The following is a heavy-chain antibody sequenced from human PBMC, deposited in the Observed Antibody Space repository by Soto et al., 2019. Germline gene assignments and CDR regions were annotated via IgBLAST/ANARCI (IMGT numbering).Heavy chain of an antibody. CDR3: ARGPPWGR. CDR1: GGSISSGGYS. J-gene: IGHJ4*02. Sequence: QLQLQESGSGLVKPSQTLSLTCAVSGGSISSGGYSWGWIRQPPGKGLGWIGYIDHSGGTYYNPSLESRVTIPVDRSKNQFSLKLSSVTAADTAVYYCARGPPWGRWGQGTLVTVSS. D-gene: IGHD3-16*01. CDR2: IDHSGGT. V-gene: IGHV4-30-2*01.